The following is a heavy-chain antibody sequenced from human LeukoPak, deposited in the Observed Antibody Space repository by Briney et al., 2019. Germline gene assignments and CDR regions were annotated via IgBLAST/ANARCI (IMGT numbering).Heavy chain of an antibody. Sequence: GASVKVSCKASGYTFTSYYMHWVRQAPGQGLEWMGIINPSGGSTSYAQKFQGRVTMTRNTSISTAYMELSRLGSEDTAVYYCARGGLTQFYDSSGYWFFDLWGRGTLVTVSS. J-gene: IGHJ2*01. D-gene: IGHD3-22*01. CDR1: GYTFTSYY. CDR2: INPSGGST. CDR3: ARGGLTQFYDSSGYWFFDL. V-gene: IGHV1-46*01.